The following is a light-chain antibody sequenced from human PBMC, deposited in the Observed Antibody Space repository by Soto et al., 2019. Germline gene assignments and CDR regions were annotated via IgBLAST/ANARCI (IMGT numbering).Light chain of an antibody. CDR3: QQYNSYLT. CDR2: KAS. J-gene: IGKJ1*01. CDR1: QSISSW. Sequence: DIQMTQSPSTLSASVGDRVTITCRASQSISSWLAWYQQKPGKAPKLLIYKASSLESGVPSRFSGSGSGTELTLTISSLQPDDFATYYCQQYNSYLTFGQGTKVEIK. V-gene: IGKV1-5*03.